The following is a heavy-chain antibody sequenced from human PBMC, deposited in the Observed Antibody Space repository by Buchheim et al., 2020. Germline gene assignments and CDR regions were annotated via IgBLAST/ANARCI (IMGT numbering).Heavy chain of an antibody. V-gene: IGHV3-7*01. CDR1: GFTFSSYW. J-gene: IGHJ6*02. D-gene: IGHD3-3*01. CDR2: IKQDGSEK. CDR3: ARELGFLEWTMALGTVYYYYGMDV. Sequence: EVQLVESGGGLVQPGGSLRLSCAASGFTFSSYWMSWVRQAPGKGLEWVANIKQDGSEKYYVDSVKGRFTISRDNAKNSLYLQMNSLRAEDTAVYYCARELGFLEWTMALGTVYYYYGMDVWGQGTT.